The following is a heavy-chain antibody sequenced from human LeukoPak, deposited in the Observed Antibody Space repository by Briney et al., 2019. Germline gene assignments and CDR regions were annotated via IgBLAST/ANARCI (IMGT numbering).Heavy chain of an antibody. Sequence: GRSLRLSCAASGFTFSSYAMHWVRQAPGKGLEWVAVISYDGSNKYYADSVKGRFTISRDNSKNTLYLQMNSLRAEDTAGYYCARDGGKLNPPTGVCGQYWGQGTLVTVSS. D-gene: IGHD7-27*01. CDR3: ARDGGKLNPPTGVCGQY. CDR2: ISYDGSNK. J-gene: IGHJ4*02. V-gene: IGHV3-30-3*01. CDR1: GFTFSSYA.